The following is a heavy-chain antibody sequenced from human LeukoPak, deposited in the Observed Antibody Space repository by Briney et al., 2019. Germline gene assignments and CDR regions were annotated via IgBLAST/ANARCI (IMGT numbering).Heavy chain of an antibody. CDR2: MYYSGST. CDR1: GGSISSYY. D-gene: IGHD1-14*01. J-gene: IGHJ6*02. CDR3: ARGKVTSGGMDV. V-gene: IGHV4-59*01. Sequence: SETLSLTCTVSGGSISSYYWSWIRQPPGKGLEWIGHMYYSGSTNYNPSLKSRVTISKDMSKNQFSLKLSSMTAADTAVYYCARGKVTSGGMDVWGQGTTVTVSS.